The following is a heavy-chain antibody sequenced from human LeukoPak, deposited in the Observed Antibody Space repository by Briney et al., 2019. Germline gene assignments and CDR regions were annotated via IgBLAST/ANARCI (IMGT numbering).Heavy chain of an antibody. J-gene: IGHJ4*02. V-gene: IGHV1-2*02. D-gene: IGHD6-13*01. CDR2: INPNSGNT. Sequence: GASVKVSCKASGYTFTGDYMHWVRQAPGQGLERMGWINPNSGNTHYAQKFQGRVTMTRDTSISTAYMDLSRLRSDDTAVYFCAREGRAAVAYYFQYWGQGTLVTVSS. CDR3: AREGRAAVAYYFQY. CDR1: GYTFTGDY.